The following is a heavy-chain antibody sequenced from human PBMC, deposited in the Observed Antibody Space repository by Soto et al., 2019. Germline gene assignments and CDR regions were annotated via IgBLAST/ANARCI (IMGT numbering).Heavy chain of an antibody. CDR2: IYYSGST. Sequence: QVQLQESGPGLVKPSETLSLTCTVSGGSISSYYWSWIRQPPGKGLEWMGYIYYSGSTNYNPSLKSGVTISVDTSKNQFSLKLSSVTAADTAVYYCARHIVVVVAATGGMDVWGQGTTVTVSS. D-gene: IGHD2-15*01. CDR3: ARHIVVVVAATGGMDV. CDR1: GGSISSYY. V-gene: IGHV4-59*08. J-gene: IGHJ6*02.